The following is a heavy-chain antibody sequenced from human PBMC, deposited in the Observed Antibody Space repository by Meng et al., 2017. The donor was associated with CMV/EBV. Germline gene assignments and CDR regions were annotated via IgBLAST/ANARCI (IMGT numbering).Heavy chain of an antibody. D-gene: IGHD6-6*01. CDR3: ARASIAARPLPLGWFDP. CDR1: GGTFSSYT. J-gene: IGHJ5*02. Sequence: SVKVSCKASGGTFSSYTISWVRQAPGQGLEWMGRIIPILGIANYAQKFQGRVTITADKSTSTAYMELSSLRSEDTAVYYCARASIAARPLPLGWFDPWGQGTLVTVSS. CDR2: IIPILGIA. V-gene: IGHV1-69*02.